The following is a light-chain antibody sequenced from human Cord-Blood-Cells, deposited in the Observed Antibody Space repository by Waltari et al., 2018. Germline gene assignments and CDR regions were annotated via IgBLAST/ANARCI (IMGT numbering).Light chain of an antibody. Sequence: QSALTQHASVSGSPGQSITISCTGTSSDVGSYTLVSWYQQHPGKAPNLMIYEGSKRPSGVSNRFSGSKSGNTASLTISGLQAEDEADYYCCSYAGSSTWVFGGGTKLTVL. V-gene: IGLV2-23*01. CDR3: CSYAGSSTWV. CDR2: EGS. J-gene: IGLJ3*02. CDR1: SSDVGSYTL.